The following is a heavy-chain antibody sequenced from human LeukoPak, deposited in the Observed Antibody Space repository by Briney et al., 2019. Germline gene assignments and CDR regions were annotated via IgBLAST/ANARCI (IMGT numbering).Heavy chain of an antibody. V-gene: IGHV4-39*01. J-gene: IGHJ4*02. Sequence: PSETLSLTCIVSGGSISSGSHYWAWVSQPPGKGLEWIASMLYSGNTYYNPSLKSRVTISVDTSKNQFFLRLSSMTAADTTVYYCARHLDSRGRYFDYWGQGALVTVSS. CDR2: MLYSGNT. CDR3: ARHLDSRGRYFDY. CDR1: GGSISSGSHY. D-gene: IGHD3-22*01.